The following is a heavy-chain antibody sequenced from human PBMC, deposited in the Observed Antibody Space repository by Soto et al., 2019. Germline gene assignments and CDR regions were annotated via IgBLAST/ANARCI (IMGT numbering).Heavy chain of an antibody. CDR3: VRSGTARLLRHSWFDT. D-gene: IGHD2-21*01. J-gene: IGHJ5*02. CDR1: GFTFNTYD. V-gene: IGHV3-21*01. CDR2: ITTSSAYI. Sequence: EVQLVESGGGLVKPGGSLRLSCAASGFTFNTYDMNWVRQAPGKGLEWVSSITTSSAYIYYAESLKGRITISRDNAKNSLFLKMNSLRAEDTAVYYCVRSGTARLLRHSWFDTWGQGTLVTVSS.